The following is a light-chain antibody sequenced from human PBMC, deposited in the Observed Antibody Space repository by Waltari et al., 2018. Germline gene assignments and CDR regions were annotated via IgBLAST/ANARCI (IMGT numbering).Light chain of an antibody. CDR2: GAS. CDR1: QSFSSD. Sequence: EVVLTQSPATLSVSLGERATLSCRASQSFSSDLAWSQQKPGQAPRLIIHGASIRATGIPARFSGSGSGTEFTLTISSLQSEDFATYYCQQYYDYQRSFGQGTKVEIK. J-gene: IGKJ1*01. CDR3: QQYYDYQRS. V-gene: IGKV3-15*01.